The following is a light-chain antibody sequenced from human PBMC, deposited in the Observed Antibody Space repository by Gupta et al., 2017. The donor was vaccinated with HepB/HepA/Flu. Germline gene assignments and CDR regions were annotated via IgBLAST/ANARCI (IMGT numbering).Light chain of an antibody. Sequence: QSALTQPASVSGSPGQSITISCTGTSSDVGSYNLVSWYQQHPGKAPKFMIYEVTKRPSGVSTRFSGSKSGNTASLTISGLQAEDEADYYCCSYAGSRTMVFGGGTKLTVL. J-gene: IGLJ2*01. CDR1: SSDVGSYNL. V-gene: IGLV2-23*02. CDR2: EVT. CDR3: CSYAGSRTMV.